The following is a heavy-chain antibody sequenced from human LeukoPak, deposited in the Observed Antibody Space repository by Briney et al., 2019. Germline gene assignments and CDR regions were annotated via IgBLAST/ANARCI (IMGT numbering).Heavy chain of an antibody. J-gene: IGHJ6*03. D-gene: IGHD3-10*01. V-gene: IGHV1-8*03. CDR3: ARGRRLRGVTSRPIYYYYYMDV. Sequence: ASVKVSGKASGYTFNTFDINWVRQATGQGPEWMGWVNPYNDKTVYAPKFQGRVSISSNNSINTAYMEFSGLKSDDTAVYYCARGRRLRGVTSRPIYYYYYMDVWGGGTTVTVSS. CDR1: GYTFNTFD. CDR2: VNPYNDKT.